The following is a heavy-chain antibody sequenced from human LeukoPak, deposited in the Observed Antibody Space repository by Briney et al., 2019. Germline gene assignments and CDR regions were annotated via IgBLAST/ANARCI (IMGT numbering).Heavy chain of an antibody. CDR1: GGTFSSYA. CDR2: IIPILGIA. D-gene: IGHD3-10*01. CDR3: AREDGSGSYYNVHGFDP. Sequence: ASVKVSCKASGGTFSSYAISWVRQAPGQGLEWMGRIIPILGIANYAQKFQGRATITADKSTSTAYMELSSLRSEDTAVYYCAREDGSGSYYNVHGFDPWGQGTLVTVSS. V-gene: IGHV1-69*04. J-gene: IGHJ5*02.